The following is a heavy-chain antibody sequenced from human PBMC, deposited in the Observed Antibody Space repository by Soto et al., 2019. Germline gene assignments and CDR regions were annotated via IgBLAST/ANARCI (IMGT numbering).Heavy chain of an antibody. V-gene: IGHV1-69*01. J-gene: IGHJ4*02. CDR2: IIPIFGTA. D-gene: IGHD3-22*01. Sequence: QVQLVQSGSEVKKPGSSVKVSCKASGGTFNTDALCWVRQAPGQGLEWMGQIIPIFGTANYAKKFQGRVTITADESTGTAYIELSSLSSEDTAGYYCARGRSTYYYDNSVFFASWGQGTLVTVSS. CDR1: GGTFNTDA. CDR3: ARGRSTYYYDNSVFFAS.